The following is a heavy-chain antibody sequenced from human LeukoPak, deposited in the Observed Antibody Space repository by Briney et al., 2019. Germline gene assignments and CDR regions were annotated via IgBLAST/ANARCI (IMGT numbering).Heavy chain of an antibody. J-gene: IGHJ4*02. D-gene: IGHD2-2*01. Sequence: GASVKVSCKASGGTFSSYAISWVRQAPGQGLEWMGGSIPIFGTANLAQKFQGRVTITTDESTSTAYMELSSLRSEDTAVYYCARGLPPASSRYCSSTSCYLPTINYFDYWGQGTLVTVSS. CDR1: GGTFSSYA. CDR3: ARGLPPASSRYCSSTSCYLPTINYFDY. CDR2: SIPIFGTA. V-gene: IGHV1-69*05.